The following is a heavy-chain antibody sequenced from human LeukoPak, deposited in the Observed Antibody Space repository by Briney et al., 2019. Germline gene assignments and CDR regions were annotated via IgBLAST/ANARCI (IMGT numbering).Heavy chain of an antibody. CDR1: GFTFSSYS. D-gene: IGHD3-10*01. J-gene: IGHJ4*02. V-gene: IGHV3-23*01. Sequence: GGSLRLSCAASGFTFSSYSMNWVRQAPGKGLEWVSGISNSGDNTYYADSVKGRFTISRDNSKNTLYLRMNSLRAEDTAVYYCAKGSYYYGSGSYYNGDYWGQGTLVTVSS. CDR3: AKGSYYYGSGSYYNGDY. CDR2: ISNSGDNT.